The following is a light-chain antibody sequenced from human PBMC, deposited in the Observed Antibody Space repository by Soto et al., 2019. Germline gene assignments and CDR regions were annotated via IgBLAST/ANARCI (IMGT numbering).Light chain of an antibody. CDR1: ESVSSD. V-gene: IGKV3-15*01. Sequence: EIVMTQSPATLSVSPGERATLSCRASESVSSDLAWYQQKPGQAPRLRIYGASTRATGIPARFSGSGSVTEFTLTISSLQSEDFAVYYCQQYNNWPPLTFGGGTKVEI. CDR3: QQYNNWPPLT. J-gene: IGKJ4*01. CDR2: GAS.